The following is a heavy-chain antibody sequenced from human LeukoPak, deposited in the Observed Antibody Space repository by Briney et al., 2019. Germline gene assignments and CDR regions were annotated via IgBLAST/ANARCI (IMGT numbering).Heavy chain of an antibody. CDR2: MNPNSGNT. D-gene: IGHD3-10*01. J-gene: IGHJ6*02. CDR1: GYTFTSYD. CDR3: ARDTMVRGVITGVYYYYGMDV. Sequence: GASVKVSCKASGYTFTSYDINWVRQATGQGLEWMGWMNPNSGNTGYAQKFQGRVTMTRNTSISTAYMELSSLRSEDTAVYYYARDTMVRGVITGVYYYYGMDVWGQGTTVTVSS. V-gene: IGHV1-8*01.